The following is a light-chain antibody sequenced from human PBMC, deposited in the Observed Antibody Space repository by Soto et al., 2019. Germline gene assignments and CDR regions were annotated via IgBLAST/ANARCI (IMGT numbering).Light chain of an antibody. Sequence: IQMTQSPSTLSATVGDRVTITCRASQSISSWLAWYQQKPGKAPKLLIYDASTLHSGVPSRFSGGGSGTDFTLTISSLQPEDFATYYCQQVNVYPSTFGGGTKVDIK. CDR2: DAS. J-gene: IGKJ4*01. CDR1: QSISSW. CDR3: QQVNVYPST. V-gene: IGKV1-5*01.